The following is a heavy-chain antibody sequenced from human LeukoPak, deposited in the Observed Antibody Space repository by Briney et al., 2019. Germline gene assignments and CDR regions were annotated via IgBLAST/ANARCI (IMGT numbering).Heavy chain of an antibody. J-gene: IGHJ4*02. D-gene: IGHD3-3*01. CDR1: GFTFSSYG. CDR3: AKDPGKFWSGHDY. CDR2: ISYDGSNK. V-gene: IGHV3-30*18. Sequence: GGSLRLSCAASGFTFSSYGMHWVRQAPGKGLEWVAAISYDGSNKYYADSVKGRFTISRDNSKNTLYLQMNSLRGEDTAVYYCAKDPGKFWSGHDYWGQGTLVTVSS.